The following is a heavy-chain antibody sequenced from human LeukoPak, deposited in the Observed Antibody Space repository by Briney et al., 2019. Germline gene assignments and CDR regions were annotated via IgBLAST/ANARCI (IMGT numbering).Heavy chain of an antibody. Sequence: ASVKVSCKTSGYTFTSYNLHWVRQAPGQRLEWMGIIKPSGDNTRYAQKFQGRLTMTSDTSTSSVYMELSSLISADTAVYYCARVRDGYNDAYDIWGQGTMVTVTS. D-gene: IGHD5-24*01. J-gene: IGHJ3*02. CDR1: GYTFTSYN. CDR2: IKPSGDNT. V-gene: IGHV1-46*01. CDR3: ARVRDGYNDAYDI.